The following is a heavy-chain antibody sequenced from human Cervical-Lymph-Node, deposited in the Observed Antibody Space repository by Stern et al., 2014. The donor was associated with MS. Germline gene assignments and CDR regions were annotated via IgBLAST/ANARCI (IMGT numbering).Heavy chain of an antibody. CDR3: VRGGFSYGYGLDA. J-gene: IGHJ6*02. CDR1: GYSFINYD. D-gene: IGHD5-18*01. V-gene: IGHV1-8*01. Sequence: VQLVQSGSEVRKPGASVKVSCQASGYSFINYDIFWVRQATGQGLEWMGWMNPNNGNTCHAQKFQGRVTMTRNPSISTAYIELSSLRSDDTAVYYCVRGGFSYGYGLDAWGQGTAVTVSS. CDR2: MNPNNGNT.